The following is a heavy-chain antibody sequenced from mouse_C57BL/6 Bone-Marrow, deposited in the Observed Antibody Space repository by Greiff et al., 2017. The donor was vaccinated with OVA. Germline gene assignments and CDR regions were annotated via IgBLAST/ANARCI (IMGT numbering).Heavy chain of an antibody. CDR3: ARRGYYPFDY. D-gene: IGHD2-3*01. Sequence: QVQLKQSGAELVKPGASVKLSCKASGYTFTSYWMHWVKQRPGQGLEWIGMIHPNSGSTNYNEKFKSKATLTVDKSSSTAYMQLSSLTSEDSAVYYCARRGYYPFDYWGQGTTLTVSS. J-gene: IGHJ2*01. V-gene: IGHV1-64*01. CDR2: IHPNSGST. CDR1: GYTFTSYW.